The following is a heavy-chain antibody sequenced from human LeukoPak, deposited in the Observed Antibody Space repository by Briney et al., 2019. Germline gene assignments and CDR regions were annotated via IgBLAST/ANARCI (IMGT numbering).Heavy chain of an antibody. CDR2: MKQDGNEE. D-gene: IGHD6-19*01. CDR1: GFTFSTYW. Sequence: GGSLRLSCAVSGFTFSTYWMSWVRQAPGKGLEWVGNMKQDGNEEYYVDSVKGRFTISRDNAKNSLYLQMNSLRAEGTAVYYCARPYTGGWYGGFNYWGQGTLVTVSS. CDR3: ARPYTGGWYGGFNY. J-gene: IGHJ4*02. V-gene: IGHV3-7*05.